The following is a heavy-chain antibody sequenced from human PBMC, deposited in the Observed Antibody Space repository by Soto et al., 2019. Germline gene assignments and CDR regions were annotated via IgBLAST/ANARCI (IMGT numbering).Heavy chain of an antibody. CDR1: GYSFTSYW. J-gene: IGHJ3*02. Sequence: PGESLKISCKGSGYSFTSYWIGWVRQMPGKGLEWMGIIYPGDSDTRYSPSFQGQVTISADKSISTAYLQWSSLRAEDTAVYYCARDSDSGSYPSAFDIWGQGTMVTVSS. CDR2: IYPGDSDT. V-gene: IGHV5-51*01. CDR3: ARDSDSGSYPSAFDI. D-gene: IGHD1-26*01.